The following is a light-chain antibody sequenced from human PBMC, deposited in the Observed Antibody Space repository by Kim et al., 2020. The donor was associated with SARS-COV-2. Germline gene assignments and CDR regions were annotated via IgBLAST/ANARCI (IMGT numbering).Light chain of an antibody. CDR3: QVWDSNSDHVV. CDR2: YDT. V-gene: IGLV3-21*04. Sequence: SYELTQPPSVSVAPGETARIACGGNKVGGQSVHWYQQKPGQAPVLVIYYDTDRPSGIPERFSGSKSGNAATLTIIGVEAGDEADYYCQVWDSNSDHVVFGGGTQLTVL. J-gene: IGLJ2*01. CDR1: KVGGQS.